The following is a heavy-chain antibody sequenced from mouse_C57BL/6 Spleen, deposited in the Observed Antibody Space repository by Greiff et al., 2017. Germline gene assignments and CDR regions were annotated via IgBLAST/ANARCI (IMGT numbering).Heavy chain of an antibody. D-gene: IGHD2-5*01. CDR2: IYWDDDK. J-gene: IGHJ1*03. CDR1: GSSLSTSGMG. Sequence: QVTLKESGPGILQPSQTLSLTCSFSGSSLSTSGMGVSWIRQPSGKGLEWLVHIYWDDDKRYNPYLKSRLTISKDTSRNQVFLKITSVDTADTATYYCARRALYSNYWYFDVWGTGTTVTVSS. CDR3: ARRALYSNYWYFDV. V-gene: IGHV8-12*01.